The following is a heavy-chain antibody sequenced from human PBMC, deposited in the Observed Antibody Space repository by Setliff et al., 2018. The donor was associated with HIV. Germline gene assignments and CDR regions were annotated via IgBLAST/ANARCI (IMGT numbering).Heavy chain of an antibody. CDR2: INQDGNGK. CDR1: GFSSNNYW. J-gene: IGHJ6*03. Sequence: GESLKISCTDSGFSSNNYWMSWVRQAPGKGLEWAAHINQDGNGKYYADSVKGRFTIPRDNSKNTLYLQMNSLRAEDTAVYYCAKEQVPAAIQFHYYYMDVWGKGTTVTVSS. V-gene: IGHV3-7*04. D-gene: IGHD2-2*01. CDR3: AKEQVPAAIQFHYYYMDV.